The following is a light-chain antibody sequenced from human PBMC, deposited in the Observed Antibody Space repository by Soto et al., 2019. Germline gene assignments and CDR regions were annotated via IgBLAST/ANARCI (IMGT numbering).Light chain of an antibody. CDR1: QSIRDS. J-gene: IGKJ2*01. Sequence: DIQMTQSPSSLSASVGDRVTITCRASQSIRDSLNWYQQKPGKAPKLLIYAASSLQSGVPSRFSGSGSGTDFTLTIRSLQPEDFATYYCQQSYSTLMYTFGQGTKLEIK. V-gene: IGKV1-39*01. CDR2: AAS. CDR3: QQSYSTLMYT.